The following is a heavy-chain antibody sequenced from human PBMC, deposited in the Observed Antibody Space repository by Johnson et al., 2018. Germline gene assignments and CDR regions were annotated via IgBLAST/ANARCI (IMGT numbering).Heavy chain of an antibody. J-gene: IGHJ1*01. CDR1: GSTFSSYS. Sequence: VQLVQSGGGLVKPGGSLRLSCAASGSTFSSYSMNWVRQAPGKGLEWVSSISSSSGYIYSADSVKGRFTISRDNAKKSLYRQMNSLRAEDTAVYHCARSQAVQHWGQGTLVTVSA. CDR2: ISSSSGYI. CDR3: ARSQAVQH. D-gene: IGHD6-13*01. V-gene: IGHV3-21*01.